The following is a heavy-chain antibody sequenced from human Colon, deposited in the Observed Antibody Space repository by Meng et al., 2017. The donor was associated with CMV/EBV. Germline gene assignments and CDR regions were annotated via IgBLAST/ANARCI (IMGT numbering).Heavy chain of an antibody. CDR3: TRDGTAAANESGLAF. CDR2: INPNTGAT. CDR1: GYIFIDYF. V-gene: IGHV1-2*02. J-gene: IGHJ4*02. D-gene: IGHD6-13*01. Sequence: QVQLVQSGSDVKKPGASVKVSCKTSGYIFIDYFIHWVRQAPGQGLEWMGWINPNTGATKYEHNFQGRVTVTRDTSISTVYMELNRLTSDDTAVYYCTRDGTAAANESGLAFWGPGTLVTVSS.